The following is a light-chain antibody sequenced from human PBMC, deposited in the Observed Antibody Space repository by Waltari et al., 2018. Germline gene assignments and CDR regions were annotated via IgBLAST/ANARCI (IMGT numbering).Light chain of an antibody. CDR2: STN. CDR3: LLFMGSAIWV. V-gene: IGLV8-61*01. J-gene: IGLJ3*02. CDR1: SGSVSTSNY. Sequence: VVTQAPSFSVSPGGTVTLTCSLSSGSVSTSNYPSWYQQPPGQAPRTLIYSTNTRSSGVPDRFSGSILGNKAALTITGAQADDESHYYCLLFMGSAIWVFGGGTKLTVV.